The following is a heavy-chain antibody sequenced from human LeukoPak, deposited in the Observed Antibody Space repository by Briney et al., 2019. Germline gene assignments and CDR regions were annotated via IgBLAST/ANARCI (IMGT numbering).Heavy chain of an antibody. CDR2: LGSAGDK. D-gene: IGHD3/OR15-3a*01. V-gene: IGHV3-13*01. CDR1: GFTLSDYD. Sequence: GGSLRLSYAASGFTLSDYDIHWVRQAIGKGLDWVSGLGSAGDKYHAGSERGRFTISREDAENSVYLQMNGLRPEDTAIYYCARAKRETSTRPWTSGMDVWGQGTTVTVSS. J-gene: IGHJ6*02. CDR3: ARAKRETSTRPWTSGMDV.